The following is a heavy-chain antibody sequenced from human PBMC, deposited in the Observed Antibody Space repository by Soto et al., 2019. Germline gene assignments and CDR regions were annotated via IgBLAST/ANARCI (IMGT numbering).Heavy chain of an antibody. V-gene: IGHV1-69*12. CDR1: GGTFSNYP. J-gene: IGHJ2*01. D-gene: IGHD5-12*01. CDR3: ARGNHRWLQLWYFDL. Sequence: QVQLVQSGAEVKKPGSSVKVSCKASGGTFSNYPISWVRQAPGQGLEWMGGIIPIFGTVNYAQKFQGRVTITADESTSTAYMVLRSLRSEDTAVYYCARGNHRWLQLWYFDLWGRGPLVTVSS. CDR2: IIPIFGTV.